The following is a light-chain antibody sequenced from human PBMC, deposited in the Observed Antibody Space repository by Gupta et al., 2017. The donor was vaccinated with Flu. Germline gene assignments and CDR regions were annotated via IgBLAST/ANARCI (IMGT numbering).Light chain of an antibody. V-gene: IGLV3-19*01. CDR3: NSRDSTDNHSAV. CDR1: SVRPSY. J-gene: IGLJ2*01. CDR2: AKN. Sequence: QKATIISQGDSVRPSYASWYQQKPGQDTVLVIYAKNTRPPGITDRLSGSSSANTASLTITGARAEDEADYYCNSRDSTDNHSAVFGGGTKLTVL.